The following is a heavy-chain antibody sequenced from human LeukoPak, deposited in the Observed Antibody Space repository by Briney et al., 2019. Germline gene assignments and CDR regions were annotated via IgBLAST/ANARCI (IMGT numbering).Heavy chain of an antibody. J-gene: IGHJ1*01. V-gene: IGHV3-30*02. CDR1: GFTVSDNY. CDR3: AKVDDYSNYLYAHRDEYFQH. CDR2: IRYDGSNK. Sequence: GGSLRLSCAASGFTVSDNYMTWVRQAPGKGLEWVAFIRYDGSNKYYADSVKGRFTISRDNSKNTLYLQMNSLRAEDTAVYYCAKVDDYSNYLYAHRDEYFQHWGQGTLVTVSS. D-gene: IGHD4-11*01.